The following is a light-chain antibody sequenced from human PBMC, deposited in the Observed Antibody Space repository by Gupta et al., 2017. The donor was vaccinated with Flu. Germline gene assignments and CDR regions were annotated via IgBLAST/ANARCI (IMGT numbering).Light chain of an antibody. CDR3: QHYNNWPFT. V-gene: IGKV3-15*01. CDR2: ATS. Sequence: GERVILSCRASQSVGSSLAWYQQRPGQAPRLLIYATSFRATDIPARLSGSGSGTEFTLTINSLQSEDFALYYCQHYNNWPFTFGPGTKVDFK. J-gene: IGKJ3*01. CDR1: QSVGSS.